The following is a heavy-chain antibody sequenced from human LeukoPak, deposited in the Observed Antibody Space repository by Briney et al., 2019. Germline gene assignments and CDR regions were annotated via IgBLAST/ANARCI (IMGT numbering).Heavy chain of an antibody. CDR1: GFIFSSYS. Sequence: GGSLRLSCAASGFIFSSYSMNWVRQAPGKGLEWVSSISSSSSYIYYADSVKGRFTISRDNAKNSLYLQMNSLRAEDTAVYYCARVKGYSSSWNSYWGQGTLVTVSS. CDR3: ARVKGYSSSWNSY. D-gene: IGHD6-13*01. J-gene: IGHJ4*02. CDR2: ISSSSSYI. V-gene: IGHV3-21*01.